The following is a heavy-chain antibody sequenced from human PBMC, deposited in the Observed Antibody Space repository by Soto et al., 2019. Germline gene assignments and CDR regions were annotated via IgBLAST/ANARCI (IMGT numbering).Heavy chain of an antibody. CDR1: GGTFSSYT. Sequence: SVKVSCKASGGTFSSYTISWVRQAPGQGLEWMGSFDPEDGIAIYAQKFQGRVTMTEDTSTDTAYMELSSLRSEDTAVYYCATVGRCGRLLPCFPYWGQGTLVTVSS. V-gene: IGHV1-69*02. D-gene: IGHD2-15*01. CDR2: FDPEDGIA. CDR3: ATVGRCGRLLPCFPY. J-gene: IGHJ4*02.